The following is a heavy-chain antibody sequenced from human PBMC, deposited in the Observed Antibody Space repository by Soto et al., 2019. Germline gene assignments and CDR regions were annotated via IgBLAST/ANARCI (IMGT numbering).Heavy chain of an antibody. Sequence: PGESLKISWAASGFTFSSYGMHWVLQAPGKGLEWVAVIWFDGSNKWYADSVKGRFTISRDNSKNTLYLQMNSLRAEDTAVYSCARDRGYSGFDSPRYYYGMDVWGQGTTVTVSS. D-gene: IGHD5-12*01. J-gene: IGHJ6*02. CDR1: GFTFSSYG. V-gene: IGHV3-33*01. CDR2: IWFDGSNK. CDR3: ARDRGYSGFDSPRYYYGMDV.